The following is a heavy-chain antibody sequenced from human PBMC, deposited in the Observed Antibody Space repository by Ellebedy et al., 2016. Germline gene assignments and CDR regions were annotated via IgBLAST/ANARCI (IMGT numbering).Heavy chain of an antibody. CDR3: ARARSVEWRKAYYYYGMDV. J-gene: IGHJ6*02. V-gene: IGHV1-69*06. CDR1: GGTFSSYA. Sequence: SVKVSCXASGGTFSSYAISWVRQAPGQGLEWMGGIIPIFGTANYAQKFQGRVTITADKSTSTAYMELSSLRSEDTAVYYCARARSVEWRKAYYYYGMDVWGQGTTVTVSS. CDR2: IIPIFGTA. D-gene: IGHD3-3*01.